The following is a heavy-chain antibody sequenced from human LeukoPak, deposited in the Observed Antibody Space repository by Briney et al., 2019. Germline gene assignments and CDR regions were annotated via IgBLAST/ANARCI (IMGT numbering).Heavy chain of an antibody. D-gene: IGHD6-6*01. J-gene: IGHJ6*03. V-gene: IGHV4-34*01. CDR3: ARWGRIPARSYMDV. Sequence: SETLSLTCAVYGGSFSGYYWSWIRQPPGKGLEWIGEINHSGSTNYNPSLKSRVTISVDTSKNQFSLKLSSVTAADTAVYYYARWGRIPARSYMDVWGKGTTVTVSS. CDR2: INHSGST. CDR1: GGSFSGYY.